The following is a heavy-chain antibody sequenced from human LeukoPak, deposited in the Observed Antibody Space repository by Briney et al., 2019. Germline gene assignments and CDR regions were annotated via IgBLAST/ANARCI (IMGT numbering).Heavy chain of an antibody. D-gene: IGHD2-15*01. CDR2: ISSSSSYI. CDR1: GFTFSSYS. V-gene: IGHV3-21*01. J-gene: IGHJ4*02. CDR3: ARVGVAATQGNDY. Sequence: PGGSLRLSCAASGFTFSSYSMNCVRQAPGKGLEWVSSISSSSSYIYYADSVKGRFTISRDNAKSSLYLQMNSLRAEDTAVYYCARVGVAATQGNDYWGQGTLVTVSS.